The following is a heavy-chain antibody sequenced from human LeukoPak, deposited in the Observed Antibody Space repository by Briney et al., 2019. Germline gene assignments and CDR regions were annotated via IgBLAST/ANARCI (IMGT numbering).Heavy chain of an antibody. D-gene: IGHD3-3*01. CDR3: ARDPGTIFGVVIIPIDY. V-gene: IGHV1-18*01. Sequence: ASVKVSCKASGYTFTSYGISWVRQAPGQGLEWMGWISAYNGNTNCAQKLQGRVTMTTDTSTSTAYMELRSLRSDDTAVYYCARDPGTIFGVVIIPIDYWGQGTLVTVSS. CDR1: GYTFTSYG. CDR2: ISAYNGNT. J-gene: IGHJ4*02.